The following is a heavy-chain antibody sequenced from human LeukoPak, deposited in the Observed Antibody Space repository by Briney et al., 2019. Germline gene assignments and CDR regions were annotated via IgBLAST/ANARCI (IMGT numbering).Heavy chain of an antibody. CDR1: GYSISSGYY. CDR2: IFFSGSA. V-gene: IGHV4-38-2*01. D-gene: IGHD6-13*01. Sequence: PSETLSLTCAVSGYSISSGYYWGWIRQPPGKGLEWIGSIFFSGSAYYNPSLTSRVTISLDTSKNQFSLKLRSVIAADTAVYYCASSSWSGSYFDYWGQGTLVTVSS. CDR3: ASSSWSGSYFDY. J-gene: IGHJ4*02.